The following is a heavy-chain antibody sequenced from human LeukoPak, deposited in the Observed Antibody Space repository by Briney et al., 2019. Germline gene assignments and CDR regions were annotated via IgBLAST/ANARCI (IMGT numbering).Heavy chain of an antibody. J-gene: IGHJ4*02. V-gene: IGHV4-59*01. CDR3: ARIMGDSSGYYYYDY. Sequence: SETLSLTCTVSGGSISSYYWSWIRQPPGKGLEWIGYIYYSWSTNYNPSLKSRVTISVDTSKNQYSLKLSSVTAADTAVYYCARIMGDSSGYYYYDYWGQGTLVTVSS. D-gene: IGHD3-22*01. CDR1: GGSISSYY. CDR2: IYYSWST.